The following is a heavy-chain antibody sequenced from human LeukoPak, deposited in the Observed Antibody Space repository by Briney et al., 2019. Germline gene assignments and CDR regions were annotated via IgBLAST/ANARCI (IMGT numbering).Heavy chain of an antibody. J-gene: IGHJ5*02. Sequence: SGPTLVKPTQTLTLTCTFSGFSLSTSGMCVSWIRQPPGKGLEWIGYIYYSGSTNYNPSLKSRVTISVDTSKNQFSLKLSSVTAADTAVYYCARSWHEYSSSSDWFDPWGQGTLVTVSS. CDR2: IYYSGST. CDR1: GFSLSTSGMC. CDR3: ARSWHEYSSSSDWFDP. V-gene: IGHV4-61*08. D-gene: IGHD6-6*01.